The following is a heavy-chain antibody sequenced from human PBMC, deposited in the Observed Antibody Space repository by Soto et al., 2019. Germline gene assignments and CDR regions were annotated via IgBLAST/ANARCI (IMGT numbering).Heavy chain of an antibody. CDR2: IYWDDDK. CDR3: AHRILRTVFGLVTTTAIYFDF. Sequence: QITLNESGPPVVKPAETLTLTCTFSGFSLPTSGVGVGWIRQSPGKPPEWLALIYWDDDKRYSASLKSRLTITKDTSKNQVVLTMASVDPADTATYYCAHRILRTVFGLVTTTAIYFDFWGQGTPVVVSS. V-gene: IGHV2-5*02. J-gene: IGHJ4*02. CDR1: GFSLPTSGVG. D-gene: IGHD3-3*01.